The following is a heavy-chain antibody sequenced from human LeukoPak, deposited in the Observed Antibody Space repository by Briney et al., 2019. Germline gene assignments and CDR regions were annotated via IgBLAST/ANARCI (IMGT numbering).Heavy chain of an antibody. J-gene: IGHJ4*02. Sequence: SQTPSLTCTVSGASISSGGYYWGWIRQHPGKGLECIGYIYYSGRTYYNPSLKSRVTISVDTSKSQFSLKLSSVTAADTAVYFCARVSPNDYGDYNYFDYWGQGTLVTVSS. CDR3: ARVSPNDYGDYNYFDY. CDR1: GASISSGGYY. CDR2: IYYSGRT. D-gene: IGHD4-17*01. V-gene: IGHV4-31*03.